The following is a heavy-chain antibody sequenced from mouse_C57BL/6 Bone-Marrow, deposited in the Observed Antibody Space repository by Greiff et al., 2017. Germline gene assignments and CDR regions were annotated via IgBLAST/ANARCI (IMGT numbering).Heavy chain of an antibody. V-gene: IGHV7-3*01. J-gene: IGHJ4*01. CDR3: ARSWGYGGDY. D-gene: IGHD2-2*01. Sequence: EVKLVESGGGLVQPGGSLSLSCAASGFTFTAYYMSWVRQPPGKALEWLGFIRNKANGYTTEYSASVKGRFTISRDNYQSILYLQMNALRAEDSATYYCARSWGYGGDYWGQGTSVTVSS. CDR1: GFTFTAYY. CDR2: IRNKANGYTT.